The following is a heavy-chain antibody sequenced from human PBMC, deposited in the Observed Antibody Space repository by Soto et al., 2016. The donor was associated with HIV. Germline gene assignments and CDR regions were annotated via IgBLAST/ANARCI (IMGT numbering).Heavy chain of an antibody. Sequence: QVQLVQSGAEVKKPGSSVKVSCKASGGTFSSHAISWMRQAPGQGLEWMGKIIPVLGIANYAQNFQGRVTITADDSTSTAYMELSSLRSEDTAVYYCARGPEGSYYYYYMDVWGKGTTVTVSS. J-gene: IGHJ6*03. V-gene: IGHV1-69*15. CDR2: IIPVLGIA. CDR3: ARGPEGSYYYYYMDV. CDR1: GGTFSSHA.